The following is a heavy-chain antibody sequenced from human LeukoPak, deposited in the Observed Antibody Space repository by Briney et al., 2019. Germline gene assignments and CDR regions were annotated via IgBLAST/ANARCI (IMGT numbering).Heavy chain of an antibody. Sequence: PSETLSLTCTVSGGSISSSSYYWGWIRQPPGKGLEWIGSINYSGSTYYNPSLKSRVTISVDTSKNQFSLKLSSVTAADTAVYYCARGRTGYHLLPTKKDYSYYYMDVWDKGTTVTVSS. V-gene: IGHV4-39*07. D-gene: IGHD2-2*01. CDR2: INYSGST. CDR3: ARGRTGYHLLPTKKDYSYYYMDV. J-gene: IGHJ6*03. CDR1: GGSISSSSYY.